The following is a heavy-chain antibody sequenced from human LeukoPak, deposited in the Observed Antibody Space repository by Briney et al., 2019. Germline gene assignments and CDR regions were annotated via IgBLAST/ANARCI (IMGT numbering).Heavy chain of an antibody. Sequence: GGSLRLSCAASGFTFSSYSMNWVRQAPGKGLEWVSYISSSSSTIYYADSVKGRFTISRDNAKNSLYLQMNSLRAEDTAVYYCARDLGYSSEDYWGQGTLVTVSS. CDR1: GFTFSSYS. D-gene: IGHD6-19*01. CDR3: ARDLGYSSEDY. CDR2: ISSSSSTI. V-gene: IGHV3-48*01. J-gene: IGHJ4*02.